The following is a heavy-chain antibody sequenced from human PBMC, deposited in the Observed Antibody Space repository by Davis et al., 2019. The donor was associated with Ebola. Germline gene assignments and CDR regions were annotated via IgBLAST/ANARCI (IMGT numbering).Heavy chain of an antibody. D-gene: IGHD3-10*01. CDR2: ISYDGSNK. Sequence: GESLKTSCAAPGFTFSSYGMHWVRQAPGKGLEWVAVISYDGSNKYYADPVKGRFTISRDNSKNTLYLQMNSLRAEDTAVYYCAKCERGYWGQGTLVTVSS. CDR1: GFTFSSYG. CDR3: AKCERGY. J-gene: IGHJ4*02. V-gene: IGHV3-30*18.